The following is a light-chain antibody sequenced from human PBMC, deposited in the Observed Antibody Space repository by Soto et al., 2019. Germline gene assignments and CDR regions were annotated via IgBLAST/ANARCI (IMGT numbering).Light chain of an antibody. CDR2: GAS. Sequence: DIQLTQSPSSLSASVGDRVTITCQPSQDITNFLNWYQQKPGKAPRLLIAGASKLETGVPSRFSGSRSGTDYTFTIGSLQPEDIATDYCQHYANLPYTFGQGTKLEIK. CDR1: QDITNF. CDR3: QHYANLPYT. J-gene: IGKJ2*01. V-gene: IGKV1-33*01.